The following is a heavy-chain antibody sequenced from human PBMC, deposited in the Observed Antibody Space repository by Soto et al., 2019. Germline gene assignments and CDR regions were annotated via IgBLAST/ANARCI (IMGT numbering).Heavy chain of an antibody. Sequence: QVQLVESGGGVVQPGRYLRISCAASGFTFRNYAMPWVRQAPGKGLECVAVISYDGGNKLYRDYVKGRLTISRDNPKNTLYLQINSLRYENTAVYYCARGDREDIAVVIGVRPGEYGVDAWGQGTTVTVYS. CDR1: GFTFRNYA. J-gene: IGHJ6*02. V-gene: IGHV3-30-3*01. CDR3: ARGDREDIAVVIGVRPGEYGVDA. CDR2: ISYDGGNK. D-gene: IGHD2-15*01.